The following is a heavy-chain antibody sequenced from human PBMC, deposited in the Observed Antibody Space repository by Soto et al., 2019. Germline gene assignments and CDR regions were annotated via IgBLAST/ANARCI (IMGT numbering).Heavy chain of an antibody. D-gene: IGHD6-13*01. CDR3: AKDKDSSSWRVDAFAI. CDR2: ISGSGGST. J-gene: IGHJ3*02. CDR1: GFTFSSYA. V-gene: IGHV3-23*01. Sequence: EVQLLESGGGLVQPGGSLRLSCAASGFTFSSYAMSWVRQAPGKGLEWVSAISGSGGSTYYADSVKGRFTISRDNSKNPLYLQLNRLRAEDTAVYYCAKDKDSSSWRVDAFAIWGQGTMVTVSS.